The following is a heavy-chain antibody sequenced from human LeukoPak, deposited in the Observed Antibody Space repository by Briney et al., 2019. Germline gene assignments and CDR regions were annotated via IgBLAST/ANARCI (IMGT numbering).Heavy chain of an antibody. CDR2: ISGSGGST. CDR1: GFTFSSYA. Sequence: GGSLRLSCAASGFTFSSYAMSWVRQAPGKGLEWVSAISGSGGSTYYADSVKGRFTISRDNSKNTLHLQMNSLRAEDTAAYYCAKDLSGSHATGNDYWGQGTLVTVSS. D-gene: IGHD1-26*01. CDR3: AKDLSGSHATGNDY. V-gene: IGHV3-23*01. J-gene: IGHJ4*02.